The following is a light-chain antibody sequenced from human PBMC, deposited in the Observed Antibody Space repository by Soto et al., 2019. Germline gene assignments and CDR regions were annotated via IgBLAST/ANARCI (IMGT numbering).Light chain of an antibody. CDR1: QSVSSN. Sequence: EIVMTQSPVTLSVSPGERATLSCRASQSVSSNLAWYQQKPGQAPSLLIYGAFTRATGIPARLSGTGSGTEFTLTISSLQSEDFALYDCQQYNDWPLTFGQGTKVDIK. CDR3: QQYNDWPLT. CDR2: GAF. J-gene: IGKJ1*01. V-gene: IGKV3-15*01.